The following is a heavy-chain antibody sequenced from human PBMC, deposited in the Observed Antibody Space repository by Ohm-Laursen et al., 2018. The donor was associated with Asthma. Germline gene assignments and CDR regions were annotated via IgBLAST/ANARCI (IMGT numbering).Heavy chain of an antibody. V-gene: IGHV1-69*13. CDR2: FIPIFGTA. CDR1: GGTFSNYP. CDR3: ARGYFDSPAWFDP. J-gene: IGHJ5*02. Sequence: SVKVSCKASGGTFSNYPISWVRQAPGQGLEWMGGFIPIFGTANYAQKFQGRVTITADESTSTAYMELSSLRSEDTAVYYCARGYFDSPAWFDPWGQGTLVTVSS. D-gene: IGHD2/OR15-2a*01.